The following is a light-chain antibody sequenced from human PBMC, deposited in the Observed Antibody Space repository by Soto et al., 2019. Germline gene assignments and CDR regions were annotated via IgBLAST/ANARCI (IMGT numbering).Light chain of an antibody. J-gene: IGLJ1*01. CDR1: NSYIVNNY. CDR2: DNN. V-gene: IGLV1-51*01. Sequence: SVLTRPPSVSATPGQTVTISCSGSNSYIVNNYVSWYQQLPGTAPKLLIYDNNKRPSEIPDRFSGSKSGTSATLGITGLQTGDEADYYCGTWDSSLSAGVFGTGTKVTVL. CDR3: GTWDSSLSAGV.